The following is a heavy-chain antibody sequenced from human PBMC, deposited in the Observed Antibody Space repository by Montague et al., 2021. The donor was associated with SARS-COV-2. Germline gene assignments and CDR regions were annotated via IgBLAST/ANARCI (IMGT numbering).Heavy chain of an antibody. V-gene: IGHV4-59*01. J-gene: IGHJ3*02. Sequence: SETLSLTCTVSSGSISSYYWSWIRQPPGKGLEWIGYIYYSGSTNYNPSLKSRVTISVDTSKNQFSLKLSSVTAADTAVYYCARGAGYSSSVYLAFGIWGQGTMVTVSS. CDR3: ARGAGYSSSVYLAFGI. D-gene: IGHD6-13*01. CDR2: IYYSGST. CDR1: SGSISSYY.